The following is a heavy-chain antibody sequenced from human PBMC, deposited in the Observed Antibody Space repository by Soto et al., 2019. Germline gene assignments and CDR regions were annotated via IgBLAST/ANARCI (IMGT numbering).Heavy chain of an antibody. V-gene: IGHV1-18*01. Sequence: ASVKVSCKASGYTFTSYGISWVRQAPGQGLEWMGWISAYNGNTNYAQKLQGRVTMTTDTSTSTAYMELRSLRSDDTAVYYCAADTGCSGGSCPSVDYYYYMDVWGKGTTVTVSS. D-gene: IGHD2-15*01. CDR3: AADTGCSGGSCPSVDYYYYMDV. CDR2: ISAYNGNT. J-gene: IGHJ6*03. CDR1: GYTFTSYG.